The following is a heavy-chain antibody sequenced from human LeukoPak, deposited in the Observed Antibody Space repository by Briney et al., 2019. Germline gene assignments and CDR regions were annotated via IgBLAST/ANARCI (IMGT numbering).Heavy chain of an antibody. CDR3: VRALAGYGYNWFDS. J-gene: IGHJ5*01. CDR2: IYNRGST. D-gene: IGHD5-18*01. V-gene: IGHV4-61*02. CDR1: GDSISSGSYY. Sequence: SETLSLTCTVSGDSISSGSYYWSWIRQPAAKGLEWIGRIYNRGSTNYNPSLKSRVTISVDTSKNQFSLKLRSVTAADAAVYYCVRALAGYGYNWFDSWGQGTLVSVSS.